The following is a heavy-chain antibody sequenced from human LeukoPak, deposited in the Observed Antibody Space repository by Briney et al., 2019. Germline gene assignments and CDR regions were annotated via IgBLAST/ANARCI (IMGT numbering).Heavy chain of an antibody. V-gene: IGHV3-23*01. Sequence: GGSLRLSCAASGFTFSSYAMSWVRQAPGKGLEWVSAISGSGGSTYYADSVKGPFTISRDNSKNTLYLQMNSLRAEDTAVYYCAGAYQLLYFDYWGQGTLVTVSS. D-gene: IGHD2-2*01. CDR1: GFTFSSYA. CDR3: AGAYQLLYFDY. J-gene: IGHJ4*02. CDR2: ISGSGGST.